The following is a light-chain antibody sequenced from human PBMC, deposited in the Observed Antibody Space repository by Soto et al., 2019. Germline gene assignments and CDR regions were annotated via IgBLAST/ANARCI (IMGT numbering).Light chain of an antibody. CDR3: QQGSNWPRGT. CDR1: QSVSTY. CDR2: DAS. Sequence: EIVLTQSPATLSLSPGDRATLSCTASQSVSTYLAWYQQKPGQPPRLLIYDASNRATGIPARFSGSGSGTDFTLTISSLEPEDFAVYYCQQGSNWPRGTFGQGTKLEIK. V-gene: IGKV3-11*01. J-gene: IGKJ2*02.